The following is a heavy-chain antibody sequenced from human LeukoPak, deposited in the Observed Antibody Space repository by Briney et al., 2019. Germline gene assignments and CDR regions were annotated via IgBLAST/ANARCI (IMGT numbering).Heavy chain of an antibody. CDR3: ARLYRLQAGYYMDV. V-gene: IGHV4-59*01. D-gene: IGHD3-16*02. CDR1: GGSISSYY. CDR2: IYYSGST. J-gene: IGHJ6*03. Sequence: SETLSLTCTVSGGSISSYYWSWIRQPPGKGLEWLGYIYYSGSTNYNPSLKSRVTISVDTSKNQFSLKLSSVTAADTAVYYCARLYRLQAGYYMDVWGKGTTVTVSS.